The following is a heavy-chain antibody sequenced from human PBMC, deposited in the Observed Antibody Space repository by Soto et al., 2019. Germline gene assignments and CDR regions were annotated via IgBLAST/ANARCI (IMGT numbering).Heavy chain of an antibody. CDR2: IVYSGDGR. D-gene: IGHD6-19*01. J-gene: IGHJ3*01. CDR3: AKDDSSGWPNDAFGV. CDR1: GFTFSNYA. V-gene: IGHV3-23*01. Sequence: EVRLLESGGGLVQPGGSLRLSCVASGFTFSNYAMSWVRQAPGKGLEWVSGIVYSGDGRYYADSIKGRFTISRDNSKNTLYLQMNGLRAEDTALYYCAKDDSSGWPNDAFGVWGQGTMVTVSS.